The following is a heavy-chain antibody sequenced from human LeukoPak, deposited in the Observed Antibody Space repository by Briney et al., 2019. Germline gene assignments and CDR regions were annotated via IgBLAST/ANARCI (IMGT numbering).Heavy chain of an antibody. CDR3: ARAGIAVAGTSGTDY. J-gene: IGHJ4*02. Sequence: VGALRLSCAASGLTLSSYAMRWVRPAPGQGLEWVAVITYDGSNNNYADSVKGRVTISRDKSRNTLYLQMNCLRAEDTAVYYCARAGIAVAGTSGTDYWGQGTLVTVSS. CDR2: ITYDGSNN. D-gene: IGHD6-19*01. CDR1: GLTLSSYA. V-gene: IGHV3-30*04.